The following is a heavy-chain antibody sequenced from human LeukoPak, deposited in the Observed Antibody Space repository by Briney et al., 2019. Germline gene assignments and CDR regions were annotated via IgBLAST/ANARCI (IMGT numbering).Heavy chain of an antibody. CDR2: ISGSGGST. J-gene: IGHJ4*02. Sequence: GGSPRLSCAASGFTFSSYAMSWVRQAPGKGLEWVSAISGSGGSTYYADSVKGRFTISRDNSKNTLYLQMNSLRAEDTAVYYCAKFSSAYGDYLGADYWGQGTLVTVSS. CDR3: AKFSSAYGDYLGADY. CDR1: GFTFSSYA. V-gene: IGHV3-23*01. D-gene: IGHD4-17*01.